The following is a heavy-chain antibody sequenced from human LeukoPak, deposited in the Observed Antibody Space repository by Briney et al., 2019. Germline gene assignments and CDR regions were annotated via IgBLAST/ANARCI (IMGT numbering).Heavy chain of an antibody. CDR1: GFTFSYSW. Sequence: AGGSLRLSCIASGFTFSYSWMTWVRQAPGRGLEWVANIEGDGSDKYYVDSVKGRFTISRDNAKKLLYLQMNSLKAEDTAVYYCARDGRDGYNGYFDPWGQGTLVTVSS. CDR3: ARDGRDGYNGYFDP. D-gene: IGHD5-24*01. V-gene: IGHV3-7*01. CDR2: IEGDGSDK. J-gene: IGHJ5*02.